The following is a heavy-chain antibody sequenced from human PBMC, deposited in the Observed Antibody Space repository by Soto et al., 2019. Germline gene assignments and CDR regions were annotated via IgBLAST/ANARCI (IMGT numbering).Heavy chain of an antibody. CDR1: GFTFSSYG. J-gene: IGHJ3*02. D-gene: IGHD2-2*01. CDR3: ARRHCSSTSCRDAFDI. Sequence: GGSLRLSCAASGFTFSSYGMHWVRQAPGKGLEWVSDIRNDSSNKYYADSVKGRFTISRDNAKNSLYLQMNSLRAEDTAVYYCARRHCSSTSCRDAFDIWGQGTMVTVSS. CDR2: IRNDSSNK. V-gene: IGHV3-33*01.